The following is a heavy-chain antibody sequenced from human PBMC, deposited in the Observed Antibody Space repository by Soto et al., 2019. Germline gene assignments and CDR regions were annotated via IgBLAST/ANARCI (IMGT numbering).Heavy chain of an antibody. CDR1: VYTITINDG. Sequence: VKLDCKASVYTITINDGVSCVLKTTGQGFEWQGWMNPNSGNTGYAQKFQGRVTLTRNTSISTAYMELSSLRSEDTAVYYCARYRPISRVVFDILGQGTLVTGSS. V-gene: IGHV1-8*02. D-gene: IGHD2-21*01. J-gene: IGHJ3*02. CDR2: MNPNSGNT. CDR3: ARYRPISRVVFDI.